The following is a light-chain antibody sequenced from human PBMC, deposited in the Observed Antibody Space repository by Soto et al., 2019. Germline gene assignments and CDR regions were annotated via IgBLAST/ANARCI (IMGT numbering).Light chain of an antibody. CDR3: QQRSNWPPIT. J-gene: IGKJ5*01. V-gene: IGKV3D-20*02. Sequence: DIVLTQSPVTLSLSPGERATLSCRASQSVRSTYLAWYQQKPGQALRLLIYGASSRATGIPARFSGSGFGTDFTLTISSLEPEDAAVYYCQQRSNWPPITFGQGTRLEIK. CDR2: GAS. CDR1: QSVRSTY.